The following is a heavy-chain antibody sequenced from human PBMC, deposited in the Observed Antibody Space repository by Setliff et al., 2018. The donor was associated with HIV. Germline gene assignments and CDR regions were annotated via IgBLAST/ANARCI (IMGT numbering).Heavy chain of an antibody. J-gene: IGHJ4*02. V-gene: IGHV4-4*02. CDR2: IYHSGIT. CDR3: ASTTYYYDSSGYNSWPLFDY. D-gene: IGHD3-22*01. Sequence: PSETLSLTCAVSGGSISSGNWWSWVRQPPGKGLEWIGEIYHSGITNYNPSLKGRVTISVDKSKNQFSLKLSSVTAADTAVYYCASTTYYYDSSGYNSWPLFDYWGQGTLVTVSS. CDR1: GGSISSGNW.